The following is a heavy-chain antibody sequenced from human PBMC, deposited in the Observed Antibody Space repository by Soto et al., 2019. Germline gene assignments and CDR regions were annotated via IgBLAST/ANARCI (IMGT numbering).Heavy chain of an antibody. CDR3: ARDVLRYFDGLSHFDY. V-gene: IGHV3-33*01. CDR1: GFTFSSYG. J-gene: IGHJ4*01. CDR2: IWYDGRNK. Sequence: QVQLVESGGGVVQPGRSLRLSCAASGFTFSSYGMHWVRQAPGTGLEWVAVIWYDGRNKYYADSVKGRFTISRDNSKNTLYLQMTGLRAEYTAVYYCARDVLRYFDGLSHFDYWGHGTLVTFSS. D-gene: IGHD3-9*01.